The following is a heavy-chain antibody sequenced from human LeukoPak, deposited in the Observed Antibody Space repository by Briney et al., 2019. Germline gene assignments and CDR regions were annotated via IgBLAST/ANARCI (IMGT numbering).Heavy chain of an antibody. D-gene: IGHD3-22*01. CDR3: ATTPGEGIVEDY. CDR2: FDPEDGET. J-gene: IGHJ4*02. V-gene: IGHV1-24*01. CDR1: GGTFSSYT. Sequence: ASVKVSCKASGGTFSSYTISWVRQAPGQGLEWMGGFDPEDGETIYAQKFQGRVTMTEDTSTDTAYMELSSLRSEDTAVYYCATTPGEGIVEDYWGQGTLVTVSS.